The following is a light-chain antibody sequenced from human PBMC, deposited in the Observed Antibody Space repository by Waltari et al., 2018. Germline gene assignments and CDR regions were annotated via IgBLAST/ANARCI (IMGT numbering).Light chain of an antibody. CDR2: GAS. CDR3: QQYGSSPPTG. Sequence: EIVLTQSPGTLSLSPGERATLSCRASQSVNSRYLAWYQQKSGQAPRLLIHGASSRATGIPDRFSGSGSGIDFTLTISRLEPEDFAVYYCQQYGSSPPTGFGPGTKLDIK. CDR1: QSVNSRY. J-gene: IGKJ3*01. V-gene: IGKV3-20*01.